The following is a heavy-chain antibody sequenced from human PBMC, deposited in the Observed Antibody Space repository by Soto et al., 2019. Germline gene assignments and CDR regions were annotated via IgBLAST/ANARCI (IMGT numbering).Heavy chain of an antibody. J-gene: IGHJ3*02. CDR1: GGTFSSYT. V-gene: IGHV1-18*01. CDR3: ARAPGYYDFWSGQIDAFDI. D-gene: IGHD3-3*01. Sequence: GASVKVSCKASGGTFSSYTISWVRQAPGQGLEWMGRISAYNGNTNYAQKLQGRVTMTTDTSTSTAYMELRSLRSDDTAVYYCARAPGYYDFWSGQIDAFDIWGQGTMVTVSS. CDR2: ISAYNGNT.